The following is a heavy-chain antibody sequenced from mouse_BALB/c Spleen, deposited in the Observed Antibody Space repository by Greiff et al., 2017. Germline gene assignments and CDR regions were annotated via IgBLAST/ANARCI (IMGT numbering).Heavy chain of an antibody. CDR3: ARWGKEGNYYAMDD. Sequence: EVKLVESGPELEKPGASVKISCKASGYSFTGYNMNWVKQSNGKSLEWIGNIDPYYGGTSYNQKFKGKATLTVDKSSSTAYMQLKSLTSEDSAVYYCARWGKEGNYYAMDDWGQGTSVTVSS. CDR2: IDPYYGGT. J-gene: IGHJ4*01. D-gene: IGHD1-3*01. CDR1: GYSFTGYN. V-gene: IGHV1-39*01.